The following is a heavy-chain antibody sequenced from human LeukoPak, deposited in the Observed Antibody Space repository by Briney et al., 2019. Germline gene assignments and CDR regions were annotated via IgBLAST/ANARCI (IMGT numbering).Heavy chain of an antibody. CDR2: ISHSGNI. CDR3: ARGFCSDEICQVFTH. D-gene: IGHD3-3*01. Sequence: SETLSLTCNVSGGAVNSYCWSWIRQTPGKGLEWIGYISHSGNIDYAPSLKSRVTMSLDTSKNQFSLKLTSVTAADTALYFCARGFCSDEICQVFTHWGQGILVTVSS. J-gene: IGHJ4*02. V-gene: IGHV4-59*02. CDR1: GGAVNSYC.